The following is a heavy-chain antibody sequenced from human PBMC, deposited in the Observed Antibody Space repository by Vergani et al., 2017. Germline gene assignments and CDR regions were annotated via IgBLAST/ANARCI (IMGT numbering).Heavy chain of an antibody. D-gene: IGHD2-2*01. Sequence: QVQLVESGGGVVQPGRSLRLSCVASGFTFSTYGMYWVRQAPGKGLEWAAALWYDGKYKYYADSVKGRFSVSRDNSQNTLSLQMNSLRGEDTAVYYCARDRPRCRSTTCSFDAFDIWGQGTMVTVSS. V-gene: IGHV3-33*01. CDR3: ARDRPRCRSTTCSFDAFDI. J-gene: IGHJ3*02. CDR2: LWYDGKYK. CDR1: GFTFSTYG.